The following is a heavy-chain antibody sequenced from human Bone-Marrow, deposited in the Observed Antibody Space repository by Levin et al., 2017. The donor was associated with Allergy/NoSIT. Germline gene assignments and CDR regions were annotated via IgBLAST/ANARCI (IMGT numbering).Heavy chain of an antibody. CDR1: GLTFSNTW. Sequence: GGSLRLSCAASGLTFSNTWMSWVRQAPGKGLEWVGRIKSKSAGGTTDYAAPVKGRFTISRDDSKDTLYLQINSLKTEDTAVYYCATDIEKGAFDNWGQGTMVAVSS. CDR3: ATDIEKGAFDN. V-gene: IGHV3-15*01. J-gene: IGHJ3*02. CDR2: IKSKSAGGTT.